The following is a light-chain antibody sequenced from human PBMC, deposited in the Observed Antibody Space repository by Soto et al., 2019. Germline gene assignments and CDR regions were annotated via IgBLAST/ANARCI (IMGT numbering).Light chain of an antibody. CDR3: QQLSNWPPIT. J-gene: IGKJ5*01. Sequence: EIVLTQSPATLSLSPGERATLSCSASQSVSSYLAWYQQKPGQAPRLLIYDASNRATGIPARFSGSGSGTDFTLTISSLEPEDFAVYYCQQLSNWPPITFGQGTRLEIK. CDR2: DAS. V-gene: IGKV3-11*01. CDR1: QSVSSY.